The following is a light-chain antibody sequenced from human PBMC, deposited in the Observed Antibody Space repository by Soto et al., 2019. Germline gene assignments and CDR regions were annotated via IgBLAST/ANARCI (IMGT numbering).Light chain of an antibody. Sequence: QSALTQPASVSGSPGQSITISCTGTSSDVGEYNSVSWYQQHPGKAPKLIIYEVTNRPSGVSDRLSGSKSGNTASLTISGLQAEDEADYYCSSYTSSNTLVFGTGTKLTVL. CDR2: EVT. CDR3: SSYTSSNTLV. CDR1: SSDVGEYNS. V-gene: IGLV2-14*01. J-gene: IGLJ1*01.